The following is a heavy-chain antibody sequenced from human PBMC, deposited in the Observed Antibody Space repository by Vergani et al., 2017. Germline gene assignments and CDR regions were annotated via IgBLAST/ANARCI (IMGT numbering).Heavy chain of an antibody. V-gene: IGHV3-7*01. CDR3: ARDYPMVRGMVVYYYYGMDV. CDR2: IKQDGSEK. CDR1: GFTFSSYW. J-gene: IGHJ6*02. Sequence: EVQLVESGGGLVQPGGSLRLSCAASGFTFSSYWMSWVRQAPGKGLEWVAKIKQDGSEKNYVDSVKGRFTISRDNAKNSLSLQMNSLRAEDTAVYYCARDYPMVRGMVVYYYYGMDVWGQGTTVTVSS. D-gene: IGHD3-10*01.